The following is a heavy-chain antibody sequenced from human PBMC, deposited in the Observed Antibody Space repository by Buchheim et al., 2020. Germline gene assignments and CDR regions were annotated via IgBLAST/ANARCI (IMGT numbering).Heavy chain of an antibody. V-gene: IGHV3-7*01. Sequence: EVQLVESGGGLVQPGGSLRLSCAASGFTLRSNWMSWVRQAPGKGLEWVANIKQDGSEQKYVDSVKGRFTISRDDAKNSLYLQMSSLRAEDTAVYYCARWGYSSGWYYYDSWGQGTL. CDR2: IKQDGSEQ. CDR1: GFTLRSNW. D-gene: IGHD2-15*01. CDR3: ARWGYSSGWYYYDS. J-gene: IGHJ4*02.